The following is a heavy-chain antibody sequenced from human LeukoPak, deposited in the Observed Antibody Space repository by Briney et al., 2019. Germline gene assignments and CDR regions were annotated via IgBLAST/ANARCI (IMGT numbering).Heavy chain of an antibody. V-gene: IGHV3-23*01. CDR3: AKGSYYGSSGSFYFDY. CDR2: ISGSGDDT. D-gene: IGHD3-22*01. CDR1: GFTFSSYA. J-gene: IGHJ4*02. Sequence: GGSLRLSCAASGFTFSSYAMSWVRQAPGKGLEWVSGISGSGDDTYYADSVKGRFTISRDNSKNTLYVQVNSLGTEDTAAYYCAKGSYYGSSGSFYFDYWGQGTLVTVSS.